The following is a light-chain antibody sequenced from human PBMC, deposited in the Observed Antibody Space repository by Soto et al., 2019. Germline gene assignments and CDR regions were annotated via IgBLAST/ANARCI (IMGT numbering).Light chain of an antibody. J-gene: IGKJ1*01. CDR2: GAS. CDR3: QQYGSSPNT. Sequence: ILTSSPCTLSLSNWERATLSCRASQSVSSNYLAWFQQKPGQAPRLLIYGASSRATGIPDRFSGSGSGTDFTLTISRLEPEDFAVYYCQQYGSSPNTFGHGTKVDI. CDR1: QSVSSNY. V-gene: IGKV3-20*01.